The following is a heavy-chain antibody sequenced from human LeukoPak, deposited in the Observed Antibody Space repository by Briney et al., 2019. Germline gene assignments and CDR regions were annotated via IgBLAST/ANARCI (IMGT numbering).Heavy chain of an antibody. V-gene: IGHV1-69*06. CDR2: IIPIFGTA. J-gene: IGHJ4*02. D-gene: IGHD6-6*01. CDR1: GGTFSSYA. CDR3: ARGGYSSSSEGLGDY. Sequence: SVKVSCKASGGTFSSYAISWVRQAPGQGLEWMGGIIPIFGTANYAQKFQGRVTITADKSTSTAYMELSSLRSEDTAVYYCARGGYSSSSEGLGDYWGQGTLVTVSS.